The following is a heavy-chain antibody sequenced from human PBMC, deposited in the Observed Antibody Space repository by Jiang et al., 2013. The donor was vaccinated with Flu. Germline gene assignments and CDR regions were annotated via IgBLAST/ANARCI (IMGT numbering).Heavy chain of an antibody. Sequence: GPGLVKPSETLSLTCTVSGGSISSYYWSWIRQPPGKGLEWIGYIYYSGSTNYNPSLKSRVTISVDTSKNQFSLKLSSVTAADTAVYYCARVYDSSGYYVWWFDPGAREPWSPSPQ. CDR3: ARVYDSSGYYVWWFDP. CDR2: IYYSGST. V-gene: IGHV4-59*01. D-gene: IGHD3-22*01. CDR1: GGSISSYY. J-gene: IGHJ5*02.